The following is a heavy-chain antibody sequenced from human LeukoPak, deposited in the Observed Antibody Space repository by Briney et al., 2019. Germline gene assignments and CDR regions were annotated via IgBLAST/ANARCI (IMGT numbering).Heavy chain of an antibody. CDR3: ARARSTIFGAVPPLDY. Sequence: GRSLRLSCAASGFTFSSYAMHWVRQAPGKGLEWVAVISYDGSNKSYADSVKGRFTISRDNSKNTLYLQMSSLRAEDTAVYYCARARSTIFGAVPPLDYWGQGTLVTVSS. D-gene: IGHD3-3*01. J-gene: IGHJ4*02. CDR1: GFTFSSYA. CDR2: ISYDGSNK. V-gene: IGHV3-30-3*01.